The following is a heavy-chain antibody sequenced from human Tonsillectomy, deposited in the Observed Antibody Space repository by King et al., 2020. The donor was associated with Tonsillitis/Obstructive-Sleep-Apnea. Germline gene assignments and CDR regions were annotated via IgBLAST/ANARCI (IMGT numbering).Heavy chain of an antibody. CDR3: ARTRGGNSADYYYYYMDV. D-gene: IGHD4-23*01. CDR1: GGSFSGYY. CDR2: INHSGST. Sequence: VQLQQWGAGLLKPSETLSLTCAVYGGSFSGYYWSWIRQPPGKGLEWIGEINHSGSTNYNPSLKSRVTISVDTSKNQFSLKLSSVTAADTAVYYCARTRGGNSADYYYYYMDVWGKGNTVTVSS. V-gene: IGHV4-34*01. J-gene: IGHJ6*03.